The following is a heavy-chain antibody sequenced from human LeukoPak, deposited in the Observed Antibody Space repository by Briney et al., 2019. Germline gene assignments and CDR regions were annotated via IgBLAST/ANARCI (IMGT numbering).Heavy chain of an antibody. CDR2: IYTSGST. CDR1: GRTISSWY. V-gene: IGHV4-4*07. J-gene: IGHJ6*02. D-gene: IGHD6-13*01. CDR3: ARDLPYSSSWYGSVDYYYYGMDV. Sequence: TLTLTCTATGRTISSWYGSWIRQPPGQGLEWIGRIYTSGSTNYNPSLKSRVTMSVDTSKNQFSLKLSAVTAADTAVYYCARDLPYSSSWYGSVDYYYYGMDVWGQGTTGTVSS.